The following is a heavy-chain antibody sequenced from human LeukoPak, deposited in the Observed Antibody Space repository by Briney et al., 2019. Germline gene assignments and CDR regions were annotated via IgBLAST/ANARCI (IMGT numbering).Heavy chain of an antibody. J-gene: IGHJ4*02. CDR3: ARDTEKYYYDSSGYSIYYYFEY. Sequence: SETLSLTCTVSGVSISSYYWSWIRQPAGKGLEWLGRIYTSGSTNYNPSLKSRVTMSVDTSKNQFSLKLSSVTAADTAVYYCARDTEKYYYDSSGYSIYYYFEYWGQRTLVTVSS. V-gene: IGHV4-4*07. CDR1: GVSISSYY. CDR2: IYTSGST. D-gene: IGHD3-22*01.